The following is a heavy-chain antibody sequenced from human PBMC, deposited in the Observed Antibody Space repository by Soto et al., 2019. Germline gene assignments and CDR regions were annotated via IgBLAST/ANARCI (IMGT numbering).Heavy chain of an antibody. V-gene: IGHV3-23*01. CDR3: ARALTVTXWGWFDP. D-gene: IGHD4-17*01. J-gene: IGHJ5*02. CDR1: GFTFSSYX. Sequence: GGSLRLSCAPSGFTFSSYXMXXXXQAPGKGLEWVSNLCGSGGRPYYGDSVKGRFTISRDNSRNTLYLQMDGLRADDXAVYXCARALTVTXWGWFDPWGQGTLVTVSS. CDR2: LCGSGGRP.